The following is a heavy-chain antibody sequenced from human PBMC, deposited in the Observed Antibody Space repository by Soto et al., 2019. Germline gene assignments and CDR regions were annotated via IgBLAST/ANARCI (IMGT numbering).Heavy chain of an antibody. Sequence: QVQLVESGGGVVQPGRSLRLSCAASGFGFSNFGMHWVRQAPGKGLEWVAVISFDGSLQKYGVSVKGRFTISRDNCKNMLLLEMNSLRAEDTAVCAKMAHFGGEVAMPAADVTYWGQGTLVIVSS. CDR1: GFGFSNFG. CDR3: MAHFGGEVAMPAADVTY. CDR2: ISFDGSLQ. V-gene: IGHV3-30*03. J-gene: IGHJ4*02. D-gene: IGHD2-2*01.